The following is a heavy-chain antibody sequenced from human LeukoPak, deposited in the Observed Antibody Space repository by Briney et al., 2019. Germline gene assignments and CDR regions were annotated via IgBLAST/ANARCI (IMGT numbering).Heavy chain of an antibody. J-gene: IGHJ5*02. Sequence: GASVKVSCKASGYTFTGYYMHWVRQAPGQGLEWMGRIYPNSGGTNYAQKFQGRVTMTRDTSISTAYMELSRLRSDDTAVYYCARRVPTMVRGGDNWFDPWGQGTLVTVSS. CDR2: IYPNSGGT. D-gene: IGHD3-10*01. CDR3: ARRVPTMVRGGDNWFDP. V-gene: IGHV1-2*06. CDR1: GYTFTGYY.